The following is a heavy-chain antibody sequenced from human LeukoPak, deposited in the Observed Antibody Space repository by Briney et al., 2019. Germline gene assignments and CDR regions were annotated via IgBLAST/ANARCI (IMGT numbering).Heavy chain of an antibody. J-gene: IGHJ4*02. CDR3: ANPIYISGWSRFDY. D-gene: IGHD6-19*01. V-gene: IGHV3-30*18. Sequence: PGGSLRLSCAASGFTFSSYGMDWVRQAPGKGLEWVAVISYDGSNKYYADSVKGRFTISRDNSKNTLYLQMNSLRAEDTAVYYCANPIYISGWSRFDYWGQGTLVTVSS. CDR1: GFTFSSYG. CDR2: ISYDGSNK.